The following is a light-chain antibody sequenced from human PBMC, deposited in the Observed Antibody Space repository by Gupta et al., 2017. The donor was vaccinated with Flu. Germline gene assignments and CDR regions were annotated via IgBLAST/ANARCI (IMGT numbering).Light chain of an antibody. CDR1: TGSNNF. V-gene: IGKV1-16*02. Sequence: PTLLSFSVGGNVPLTCRGNTGSNNFGSWFQQQPGKPPQPLFDAASSLQSGVPSKCGGRVSGKVFTPTISSLQPEVLATYYCQQDYWDPYTFGQGTKVEFK. J-gene: IGKJ2*01. CDR3: QQDYWDPYT. CDR2: AAS.